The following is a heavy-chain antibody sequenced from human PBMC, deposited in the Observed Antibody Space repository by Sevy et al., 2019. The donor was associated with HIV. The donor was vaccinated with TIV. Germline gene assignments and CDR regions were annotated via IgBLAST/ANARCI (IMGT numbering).Heavy chain of an antibody. CDR1: GFTFSNAW. J-gene: IGHJ4*02. CDR2: IKPITAAGTT. CDR3: TAGPVSF. V-gene: IGHV3-15*01. D-gene: IGHD3-16*01. Sequence: GGSLRLSCTASGFTFSNAWMTWVRQTPERGLEWVALIKPITAAGTTDYAAPVQGRFTISRDDSKNTVYLQLNSLKTEDTAVYYCTAGPVSFWGQGTLVTVSS.